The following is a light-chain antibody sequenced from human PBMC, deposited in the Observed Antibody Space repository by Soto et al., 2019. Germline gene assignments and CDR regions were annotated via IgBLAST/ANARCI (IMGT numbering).Light chain of an antibody. J-gene: IGKJ1*01. CDR3: QQSHSIPWT. CDR1: QSISNF. CDR2: AAS. Sequence: DIQMTQSPSFLSTSAGDRVTIFCRASQSISNFLHWYQQKPGKAPKLLISAASSLESGVPPRFSGSGSGTDFTLTITSLQPEDFATYYCQQSHSIPWTFGQGTKVDIK. V-gene: IGKV1-39*01.